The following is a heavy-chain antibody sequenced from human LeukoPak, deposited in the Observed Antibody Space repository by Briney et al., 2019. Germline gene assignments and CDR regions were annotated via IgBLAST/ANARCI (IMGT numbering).Heavy chain of an antibody. CDR2: IYPGDSDT. CDR3: ARHKDTAMVLDY. J-gene: IGHJ4*02. V-gene: IGHV5-51*01. CDR1: GYIFTSYW. D-gene: IGHD5-18*01. Sequence: GESLQISCKGSGYIFTSYWIGWVRQLPGKGLEWMGIIYPGDSDTRYSPSFQGQVTISADKSISTAYLQWSSLKASDTAMYYCARHKDTAMVLDYWGQGTLVTVSS.